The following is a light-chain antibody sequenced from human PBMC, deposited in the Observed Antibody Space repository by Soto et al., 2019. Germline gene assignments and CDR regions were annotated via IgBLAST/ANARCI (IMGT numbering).Light chain of an antibody. CDR2: DTS. Sequence: EVVMGQSPATLAVSPGKGATLSSRASQGIGDTLAWYQHKPGQTPRLLIYDTSTRATGVPTRFSGSRSGAEFTLTINSLQPEDFAVYYCEPYNNWPLTFGGGTKVDIK. J-gene: IGKJ4*01. CDR3: EPYNNWPLT. CDR1: QGIGDT. V-gene: IGKV3-15*01.